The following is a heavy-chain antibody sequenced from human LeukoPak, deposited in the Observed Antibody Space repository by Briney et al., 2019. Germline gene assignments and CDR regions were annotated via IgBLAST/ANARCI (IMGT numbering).Heavy chain of an antibody. D-gene: IGHD2/OR15-2a*01. CDR3: VRDAPNSRFDP. V-gene: IGHV3-74*01. CDR2: INNDGSKT. J-gene: IGHJ5*02. Sequence: GRSLRLSCAASGFIFDDYAMHWVRQVPGKGLVWVSHINNDGSKTTYADSVKGRFTISRDNAKNTLNLQMNSLRVEDSAVYFCVRDAPNSRFDPWGQGTLVTVSS. CDR1: GFIFDDYA.